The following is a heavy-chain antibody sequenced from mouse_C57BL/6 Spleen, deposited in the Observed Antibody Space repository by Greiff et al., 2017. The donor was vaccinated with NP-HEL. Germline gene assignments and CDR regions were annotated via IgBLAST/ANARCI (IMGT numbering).Heavy chain of an antibody. CDR1: GYSFTSYY. V-gene: IGHV1-66*01. J-gene: IGHJ2*01. CDR2: IYPGSGNT. D-gene: IGHD2-3*01. CDR3: ARGWLLDFDY. Sequence: VQLQQSGPELVKPGASVKISCKASGYSFTSYYIHWVKQRPGQGLEWIGWIYPGSGNTKYNEKFKGKATLTADTSSSTAYMQLSSLTSEDSAVYYCARGWLLDFDYWGQGTTLTVSS.